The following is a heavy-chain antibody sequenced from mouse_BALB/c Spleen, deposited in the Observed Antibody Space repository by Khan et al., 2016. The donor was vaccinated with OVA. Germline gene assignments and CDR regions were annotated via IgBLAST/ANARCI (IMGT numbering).Heavy chain of an antibody. V-gene: IGHV7-3*02. CDR3: ARETVVDVYWYFDV. J-gene: IGHJ1*01. Sequence: EVELVESGGGLVRPGGSLRLSCATSGFTFTDYYMSWVRQPPGKSLEWLGFIRNKAKGYTTEYSAPVKGRFTISRDNSQSIVYLQVNTLGAEDSATYYCARETVVDVYWYFDVWGAGTTVTVSS. CDR1: GFTFTDYY. CDR2: IRNKAKGYTT. D-gene: IGHD1-1*01.